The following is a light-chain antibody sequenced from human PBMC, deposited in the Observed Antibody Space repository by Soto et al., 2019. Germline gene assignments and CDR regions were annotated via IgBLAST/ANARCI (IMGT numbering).Light chain of an antibody. Sequence: EIVLTQSPATLSLSPGERATLSCRASQSISSNLAWYQQKPGQAPRLLIYGASTRATGIPARFSGSGSGTEFTLTISSLQSEDFAVYYCQQYNNWPTITFGQGTRLEI. CDR3: QQYNNWPTIT. J-gene: IGKJ5*01. CDR1: QSISSN. V-gene: IGKV3-15*01. CDR2: GAS.